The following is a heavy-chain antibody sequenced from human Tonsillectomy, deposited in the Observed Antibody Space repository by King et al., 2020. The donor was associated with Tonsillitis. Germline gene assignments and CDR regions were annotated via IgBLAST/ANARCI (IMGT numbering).Heavy chain of an antibody. CDR2: IYHSWTT. V-gene: IGHV4-4*02. D-gene: IGHD5-12*01. CDR3: ARGQGSGAYDYYYYYMDV. CDR1: GGSISSNNW. Sequence: QLQESGPGLVKPSGTLSLTCAVSGGSISSNNWWGWVRQPPGKGLEGIGEIYHSWTTNFNPSLKRRVTISVDNSKNQFSLRLSSVTAADTAVYYCARGQGSGAYDYYYYYMDVWGKGTTVTVSS. J-gene: IGHJ6*03.